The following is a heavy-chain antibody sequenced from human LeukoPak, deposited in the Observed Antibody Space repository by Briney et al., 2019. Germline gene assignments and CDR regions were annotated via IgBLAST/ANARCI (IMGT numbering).Heavy chain of an antibody. D-gene: IGHD3-10*01. CDR3: AKGIWFGSAWDY. Sequence: PGGSLRLSCAASGFTFSSYAMSWVRQAPGKGLEWVSAISGSGGTTYYADSVKGRFTISRDNSKNTLYLQMNSLRAEDTAVYYCAKGIWFGSAWDYWGQGTLVTVSS. CDR1: GFTFSSYA. CDR2: ISGSGGTT. J-gene: IGHJ4*02. V-gene: IGHV3-23*01.